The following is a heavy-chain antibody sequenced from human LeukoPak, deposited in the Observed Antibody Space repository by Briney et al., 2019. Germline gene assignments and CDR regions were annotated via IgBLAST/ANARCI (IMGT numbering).Heavy chain of an antibody. CDR2: IRYDGSNK. D-gene: IGHD3-9*01. CDR1: GFTFSSYG. V-gene: IGHV3-30*02. Sequence: GGSLRLSCAASGFTFSSYGMHWVRQAPGKGLEWVAFIRYDGSNKYYADSVKGRFTISRDNSKNTLYLQMNSLRAEDTAVYYCAKMGVGYDTGAFDIWGQGTMVTVSS. J-gene: IGHJ3*02. CDR3: AKMGVGYDTGAFDI.